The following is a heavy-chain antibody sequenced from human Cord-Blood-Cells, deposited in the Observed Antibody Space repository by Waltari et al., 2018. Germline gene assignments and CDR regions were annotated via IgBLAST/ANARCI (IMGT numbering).Heavy chain of an antibody. CDR3: ARSRNWDREADAFDI. J-gene: IGHJ3*02. CDR1: GYTFTCYD. Sequence: QVQLVQSGAEVKKPAASVTVSCKASGYTFTCYDLNWVRQATGQGLEWMGWMNPNSGKTGYAQKFQGRVTMTRNTSISTAYMELSSLRSEDTAVYYCARSRNWDREADAFDIWGQGTMVTVSS. CDR2: MNPNSGKT. D-gene: IGHD1-1*01. V-gene: IGHV1-8*01.